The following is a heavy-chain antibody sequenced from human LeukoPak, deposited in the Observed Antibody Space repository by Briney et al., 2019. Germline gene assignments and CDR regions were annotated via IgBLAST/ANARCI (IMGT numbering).Heavy chain of an antibody. D-gene: IGHD6-13*01. J-gene: IGHJ5*02. CDR1: GFTFSSYA. CDR3: ARGRKFAPEQQLVLNNWFAP. Sequence: PGRSLRLSCAASGFTFSSYAMHWVRQAPGKGLEWVAVISYDGSNKYYADSVKGRLTISRDNSKNTLYLQMNSLRAEDTAVYYCARGRKFAPEQQLVLNNWFAPWGQGTLVTVSS. V-gene: IGHV3-30*04. CDR2: ISYDGSNK.